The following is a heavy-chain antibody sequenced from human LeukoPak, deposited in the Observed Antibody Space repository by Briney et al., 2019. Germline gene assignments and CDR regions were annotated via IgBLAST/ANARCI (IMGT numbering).Heavy chain of an antibody. V-gene: IGHV4-30-4*01. J-gene: IGHJ4*02. CDR1: GGSISSGDYY. CDR2: IYYSVST. CDR3: ARVRSYDIFTGYRPGNTLIFDY. Sequence: PSETLSLTCTVSGGSISSGDYYWSWIRQPPGKGLEWIGYIYYSVSTYYNPSLKSRVTISVDTSKNQFSLKLSPVTAADTAVYYCARVRSYDIFTGYRPGNTLIFDYWGQGTLVTVSS. D-gene: IGHD3-9*01.